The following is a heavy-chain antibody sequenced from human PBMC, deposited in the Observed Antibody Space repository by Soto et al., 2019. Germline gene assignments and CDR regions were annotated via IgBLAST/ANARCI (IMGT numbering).Heavy chain of an antibody. CDR1: GFTFSSYA. D-gene: IGHD1-1*01. CDR3: AKARNDLGAFDI. J-gene: IGHJ3*02. Sequence: GGSLRLSCAASGFTFSSYAMSWVRQAPGKGLEWVSAISGSGGSTYYADSVKGRFTISRDNSKNTLYLRMNSLRAEDTAVYYCAKARNDLGAFDIWGQGTMVTVSS. V-gene: IGHV3-23*01. CDR2: ISGSGGST.